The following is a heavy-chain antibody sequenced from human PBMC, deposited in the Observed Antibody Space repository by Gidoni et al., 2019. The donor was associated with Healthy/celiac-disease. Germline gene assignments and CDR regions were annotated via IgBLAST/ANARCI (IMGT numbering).Heavy chain of an antibody. CDR3: AKVKLRDYYYYGMDV. Sequence: EVQLVESGGGLVQPGRSLRLSCAASGFTVADYAMHWVRQAPGKGLEWVSGISWNSGSIGYADSVKGRFTISRDNAKNSLYLQMNSLRAEDTALYYCAKVKLRDYYYYGMDVWGQGTTVTVSS. D-gene: IGHD4-17*01. J-gene: IGHJ6*02. CDR1: GFTVADYA. CDR2: ISWNSGSI. V-gene: IGHV3-9*01.